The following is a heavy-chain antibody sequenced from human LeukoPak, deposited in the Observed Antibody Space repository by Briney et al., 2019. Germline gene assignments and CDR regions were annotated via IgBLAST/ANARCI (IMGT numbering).Heavy chain of an antibody. Sequence: SETLSLTCTVSGGSISSSSYYWGWIRQPPGKGLEWIGSIYYSGSTYYNPSLKSRVTISVDTSKNQFSLKLSSVTAADTAVYYCARLGYYGSGSPLYCFDYWGQGTLVTVSS. CDR2: IYYSGST. D-gene: IGHD3-10*01. J-gene: IGHJ4*02. CDR1: GGSISSSSYY. V-gene: IGHV4-39*01. CDR3: ARLGYYGSGSPLYCFDY.